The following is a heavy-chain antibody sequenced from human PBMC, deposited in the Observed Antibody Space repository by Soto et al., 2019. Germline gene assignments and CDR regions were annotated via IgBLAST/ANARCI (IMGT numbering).Heavy chain of an antibody. V-gene: IGHV4-59*01. D-gene: IGHD1-1*01. CDR1: GGSISSYY. CDR2: IYYTGST. J-gene: IGHJ4*02. Sequence: SETLSLTCSVSGGSISSYYWSWIRQSPGKGLEWIGYIYYTGSTNHNPSLKSRVSISVDTSKNQLCLKLNSVTAADTAVYYCARVDNKWTSWGQGTLVTLSS. CDR3: ARVDNKWTS.